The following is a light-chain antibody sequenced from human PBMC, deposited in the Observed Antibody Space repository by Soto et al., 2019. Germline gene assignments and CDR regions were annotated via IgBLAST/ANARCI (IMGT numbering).Light chain of an antibody. CDR3: QSYDSSLSGL. J-gene: IGLJ2*01. Sequence: QSVLTQPPSASGTPGQRVTISCSGSSSNIGINSVNWYQKFPGTAPKLLIYSNNQRPSGVPDRFSGSKSGTSASLAITGLQAEDEADYYCQSYDSSLSGLFGGGTKVTVL. V-gene: IGLV1-44*01. CDR1: SSNIGINS. CDR2: SNN.